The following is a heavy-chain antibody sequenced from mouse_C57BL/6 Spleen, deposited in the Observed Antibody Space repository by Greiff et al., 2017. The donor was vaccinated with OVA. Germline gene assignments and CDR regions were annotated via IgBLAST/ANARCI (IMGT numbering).Heavy chain of an antibody. CDR2: IYPGDGDT. CDR3: AREEGIHYFDY. J-gene: IGHJ2*01. V-gene: IGHV1-82*01. Sequence: QVQLKESGPELVKPGASVKISCKASGYAFSSSWMNWVKQRPGKGLEWIGRIYPGDGDTNYNGKFKGKATLTADKSSSTAYMQLSSLTSEDSAVYFCAREEGIHYFDYWGQGTTLTVSS. CDR1: GYAFSSSW.